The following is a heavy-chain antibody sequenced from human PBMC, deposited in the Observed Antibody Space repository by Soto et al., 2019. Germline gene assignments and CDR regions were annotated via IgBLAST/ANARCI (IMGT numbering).Heavy chain of an antibody. CDR3: ASHYDMWSGYLSPVDY. V-gene: IGHV3-11*01. J-gene: IGHJ4*02. CDR2: IDASGTKI. CDR1: GYTFSDYY. D-gene: IGHD3-3*01. Sequence: QVQLVESGGDLVKPGGSLRLSCAASGYTFSDYYMSWIRQAPGKGLEWISYIDASGTKIYYADSVKGRFTITRDNAMNSLYLEMNSPRDEDTAVYYCASHYDMWSGYLSPVDYWGQGTLVTVSS.